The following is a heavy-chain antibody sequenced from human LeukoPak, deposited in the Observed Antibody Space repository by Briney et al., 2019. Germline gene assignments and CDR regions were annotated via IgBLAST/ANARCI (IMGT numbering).Heavy chain of an antibody. CDR1: GFTFSSYA. CDR2: ISYDGSNK. V-gene: IGHV3-30*04. J-gene: IGHJ1*01. D-gene: IGHD2-15*01. CDR3: ARGSPADCSGGSCYSGEYFQH. Sequence: GGSLRLSCAASGFTFSSYAMHWVRQAPGKGLEWVAVISYDGSNKYYADSVKGRFTISRDNSKNTLYLQMNSLRAEDTAVYYCARGSPADCSGGSCYSGEYFQHWGQGTLVTVSS.